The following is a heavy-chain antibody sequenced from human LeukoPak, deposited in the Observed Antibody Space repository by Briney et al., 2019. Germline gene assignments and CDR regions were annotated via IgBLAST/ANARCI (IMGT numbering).Heavy chain of an antibody. Sequence: ASVKVSCKASGYTFTGYYIHWVRPAPGQGLEWVGWINPNSGGTNSAQKFQVRVTMTRDTSISTAYMELSRLRSDDTAVYYCARVGEYSSSRGAFDIWGQGTMVTVSS. CDR3: ARVGEYSSSRGAFDI. V-gene: IGHV1-2*02. CDR1: GYTFTGYY. CDR2: INPNSGGT. D-gene: IGHD6-6*01. J-gene: IGHJ3*02.